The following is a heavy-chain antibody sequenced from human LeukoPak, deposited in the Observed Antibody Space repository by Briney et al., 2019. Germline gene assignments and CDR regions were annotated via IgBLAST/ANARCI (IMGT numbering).Heavy chain of an antibody. Sequence: GGSLRLSCEASGFTFGSYAMYWVRQAPGKGLEWVAGIFGSGGSPHYADSVKGRFTISRDNSQNTVYLHINSLRAEDTAVYYCGKTTVGYSSGQKPAWPVDYWGQGALVTVS. CDR2: IFGSGGSP. CDR3: GKTTVGYSSGQKPAWPVDY. D-gene: IGHD5-18*01. V-gene: IGHV3-23*01. J-gene: IGHJ4*02. CDR1: GFTFGSYA.